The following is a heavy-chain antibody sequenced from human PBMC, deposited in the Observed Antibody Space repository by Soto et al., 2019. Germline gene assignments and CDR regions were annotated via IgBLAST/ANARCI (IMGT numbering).Heavy chain of an antibody. CDR1: GFTFDDYA. Sequence: EVQLVESGGGLVQPGRSLRLSCAASGFTFDDYAMHWVRQAPGKGLEWVSGISWNSGSIGYADSVKGRFTISRDNAKNSLYLQMNSLRAEDTALYYCAKDIGYSSSFVPYYYYGMDVWGQGTTVTVSS. D-gene: IGHD6-13*01. J-gene: IGHJ6*02. CDR3: AKDIGYSSSFVPYYYYGMDV. CDR2: ISWNSGSI. V-gene: IGHV3-9*01.